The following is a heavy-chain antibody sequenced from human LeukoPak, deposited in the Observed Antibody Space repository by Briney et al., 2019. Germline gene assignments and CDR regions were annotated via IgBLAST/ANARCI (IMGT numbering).Heavy chain of an antibody. D-gene: IGHD2-21*01. J-gene: IGHJ4*02. CDR1: GGSISSYY. Sequence: SETLSLTCTVSGGSISSYYWSWIRQPPGKGLEWIGSIYHSGSTYYNPSLKSRVTISVDTSKNQFSLKLSSVTAADTAVYYCARDDRHGLFGYWGQGTLVTVSS. CDR2: IYHSGST. CDR3: ARDDRHGLFGY. V-gene: IGHV4-38-2*02.